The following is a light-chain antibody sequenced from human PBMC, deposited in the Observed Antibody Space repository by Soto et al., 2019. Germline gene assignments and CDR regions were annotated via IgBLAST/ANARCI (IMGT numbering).Light chain of an antibody. V-gene: IGKV1-39*01. Sequence: DIQMTRSPSSLSACVGDGVTIACRASETISTYLHWYQQKPGTATKVLISNASRLQSGVPSRFSGSGSGTDFTLNIRGLQLEASATYYCQRHPSTNNPWMFGEGTKVDIK. CDR2: NAS. J-gene: IGKJ1*01. CDR1: ETISTY. CDR3: QRHPSTNNPWM.